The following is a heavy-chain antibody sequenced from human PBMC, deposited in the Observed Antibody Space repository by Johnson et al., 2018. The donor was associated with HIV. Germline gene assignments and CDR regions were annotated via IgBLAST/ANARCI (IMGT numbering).Heavy chain of an antibody. J-gene: IGHJ3*02. CDR3: GRESTGAGTAFDI. D-gene: IGHD2-8*02. CDR1: GFNFDDYD. Sequence: VQLVESGGGLVQPGGSLRLSCAASGFNFDDYDMSWVRQIPGKGLEWVSTINWNGDYIGYAVSVKGRFTISRDNAQNLLYLQMNSLRDEDTAVYYCGRESTGAGTAFDIWGQGTMVTVSS. CDR2: INWNGDYI. V-gene: IGHV3-20*04.